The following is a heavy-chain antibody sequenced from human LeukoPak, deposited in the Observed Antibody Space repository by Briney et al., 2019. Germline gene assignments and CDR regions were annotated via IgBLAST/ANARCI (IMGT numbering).Heavy chain of an antibody. J-gene: IGHJ5*02. D-gene: IGHD5-18*01. V-gene: IGHV5-51*01. Sequence: PGESLKISCKGSGSAFSTYWIGWVRQMPGKGLEWTGIIYPGDSDTRYSPSFQGQVTISADKSISTAYLQWSGLKASDTAMYYCARVGGHTAIEDGNWFDPWGQGTLVTVSS. CDR2: IYPGDSDT. CDR3: ARVGGHTAIEDGNWFDP. CDR1: GSAFSTYW.